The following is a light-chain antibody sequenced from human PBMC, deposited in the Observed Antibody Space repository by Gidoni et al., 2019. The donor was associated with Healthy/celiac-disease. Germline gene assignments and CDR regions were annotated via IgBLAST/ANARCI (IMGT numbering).Light chain of an antibody. V-gene: IGLV1-40*01. J-gene: IGLJ1*01. CDR2: GNS. CDR1: SSHIGAGYD. Sequence: QSVLTQPPSVSGAPGQRVPISCTGSSSHIGAGYDLHCYQQLPGTAPTLLINGNSNRPSGVPDRFSGSKSGTSAALAITGLQAEDEADYYCQSYDSSLSGSVFGTGTKVTVL. CDR3: QSYDSSLSGSV.